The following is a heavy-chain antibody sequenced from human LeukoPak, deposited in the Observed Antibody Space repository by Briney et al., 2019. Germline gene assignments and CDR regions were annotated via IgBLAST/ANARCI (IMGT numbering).Heavy chain of an antibody. D-gene: IGHD3-10*01. CDR2: MNPNSGNT. Sequence: ASVKVSCKAAGYPFTSYDINWWPQATGQELEWMGWMNPNSGNTGYAQKFQGRVTMTRNTSISTAYMELSSLRSEDTAVYYCARGMVRDYYYYYYGMDVWGQGTTVTVSS. CDR1: GYPFTSYD. J-gene: IGHJ6*02. CDR3: ARGMVRDYYYYYYGMDV. V-gene: IGHV1-8*01.